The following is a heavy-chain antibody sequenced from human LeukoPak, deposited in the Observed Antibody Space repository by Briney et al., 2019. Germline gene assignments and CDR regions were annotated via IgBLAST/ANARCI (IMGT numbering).Heavy chain of an antibody. Sequence: ASVKVSCKASGYTFTGYYMHWVRQAPGQGLEWMGWINPNKGDTDYAQKFQGRVIMTRDTSISTAYMELSSLRSDDTAVYYCARVLGEGSYWGQGTLVTVSS. V-gene: IGHV1-2*02. CDR3: ARVLGEGSY. D-gene: IGHD3-16*01. J-gene: IGHJ4*02. CDR2: INPNKGDT. CDR1: GYTFTGYY.